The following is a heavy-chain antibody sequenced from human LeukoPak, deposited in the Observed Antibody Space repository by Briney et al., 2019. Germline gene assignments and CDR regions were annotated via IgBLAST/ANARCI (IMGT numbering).Heavy chain of an antibody. CDR1: GFTISSYA. V-gene: IGHV3-23*01. Sequence: GGSLRLSCAGSGFTISSYAMSWVRQAPGKGLEWVSAISGSGCSTYYADSVKGRFTISRDISKNALYLQMNSLRAEDTDVYYCARSAYGSGTYSGTYYNFNDYWGQGTLVTVSS. J-gene: IGHJ4*02. D-gene: IGHD3-10*01. CDR3: ARSAYGSGTYSGTYYNFNDY. CDR2: ISGSGCST.